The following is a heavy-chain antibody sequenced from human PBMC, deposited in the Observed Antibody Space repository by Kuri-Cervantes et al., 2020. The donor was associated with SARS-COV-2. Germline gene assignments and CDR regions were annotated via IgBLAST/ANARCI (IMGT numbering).Heavy chain of an antibody. J-gene: IGHJ6*03. CDR2: INPSGGST. CDR1: GYTFTSYY. D-gene: IGHD3-10*01. CDR3: ATGMGSYGSGSYSRPLYYYYMDV. Sequence: ASVKVSCKASGYTFTSYYMHWVRQAPGQGLEWMGIINPSGGSTSYAQKFQGWVTMTRDTSISTAYMELSRLRSDDTAVYYCATGMGSYGSGSYSRPLYYYYMDVWGKGTTVTVYS. V-gene: IGHV1-46*01.